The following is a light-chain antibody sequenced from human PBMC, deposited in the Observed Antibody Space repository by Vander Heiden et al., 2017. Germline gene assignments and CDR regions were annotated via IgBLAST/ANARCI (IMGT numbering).Light chain of an antibody. CDR3: MQTLQTPWT. J-gene: IGKJ1*01. V-gene: IGKV2-28*01. CDR1: QSLLHGNGYNY. Sequence: DILMTQSPLSLPVTPGEPASISCRSSQSLLHGNGYNYLHWYLQKPRQSPQLLIYLGSLRTSGVPDRFSGSGSGTDFTLKISRVEAEDVGVYYCMQTLQTPWTFGQGTKVEIK. CDR2: LGS.